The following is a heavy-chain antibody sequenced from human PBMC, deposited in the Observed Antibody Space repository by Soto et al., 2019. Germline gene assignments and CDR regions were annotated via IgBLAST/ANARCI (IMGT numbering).Heavy chain of an antibody. V-gene: IGHV3-30-3*01. Sequence: GGSLRLSCAASGFTFSSYAMHWVRQAPGKGLEWVALISYNGSDKDYADSVKGRFTISRDNSRNTLFLQMNSLRAEDTAVYYCARDYYKYYDSSGYYRSPAYWGQGTLVTVSS. J-gene: IGHJ4*02. CDR2: ISYNGSDK. CDR3: ARDYYKYYDSSGYYRSPAY. D-gene: IGHD3-22*01. CDR1: GFTFSSYA.